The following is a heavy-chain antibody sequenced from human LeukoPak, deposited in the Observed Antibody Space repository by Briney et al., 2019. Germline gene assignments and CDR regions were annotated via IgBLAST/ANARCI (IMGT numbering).Heavy chain of an antibody. CDR2: IYSGGDT. V-gene: IGHV3-53*01. Sequence: GGSLRLSCAASGLTVSSNYMSWVRQAPGKGLEWVSTIYSGGDTYCADSVKGRFTISRDYSTNTVYLQMNSLRADDTAVYYCARSLKVGAFMNYFDYWGQGALVTVSS. J-gene: IGHJ4*02. CDR1: GLTVSSNY. CDR3: ARSLKVGAFMNYFDY. D-gene: IGHD1-26*01.